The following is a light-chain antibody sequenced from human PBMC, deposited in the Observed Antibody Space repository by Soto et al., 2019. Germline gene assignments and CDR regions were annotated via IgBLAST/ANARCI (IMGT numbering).Light chain of an antibody. V-gene: IGKV3-20*01. J-gene: IGKJ4*01. CDR2: GAS. CDR3: QQYGSSPPLT. CDR1: QSVSSSY. Sequence: EIVLTQSPATLSVSPVERATLSCRASQSVSSSYLAWYQQKPGQAPRLLIYGASSRATGIPDRFSGSGSGTDFTLTISRLEPEDFAVYYCQQYGSSPPLTFGGGTKVDIK.